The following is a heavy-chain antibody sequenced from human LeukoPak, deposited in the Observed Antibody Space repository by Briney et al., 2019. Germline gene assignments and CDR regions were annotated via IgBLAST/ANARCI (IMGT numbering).Heavy chain of an antibody. Sequence: GGSLRLSCAASGFTFSDYYMSWIRQAPGKGLEWVSYISSSGSTIYYADSVKGRFTISRDNAKNSLYLQMNSLRAEDTAVYYCAKEFNSGYDLNSWGQGTLVTVSS. CDR2: ISSSGSTI. CDR3: AKEFNSGYDLNS. V-gene: IGHV3-11*01. D-gene: IGHD5-12*01. J-gene: IGHJ4*02. CDR1: GFTFSDYY.